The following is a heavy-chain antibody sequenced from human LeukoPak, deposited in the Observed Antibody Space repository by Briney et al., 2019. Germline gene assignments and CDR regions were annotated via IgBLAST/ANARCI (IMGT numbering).Heavy chain of an antibody. CDR3: ARVLGEYYDILTGYYYWFDP. CDR1: VGSISSSSYY. D-gene: IGHD3-9*01. V-gene: IGHV4-39*07. CDR2: IYYSGRT. Sequence: SETLSLTCTVSVGSISSSSYYWGWVRQPPGKGQEWIGCIYYSGRTYYNPSLKSRVTISVDTSKNQFSLKLSSVTAADTAVYYCARVLGEYYDILTGYYYWFDPWGQGTLVTVSS. J-gene: IGHJ5*02.